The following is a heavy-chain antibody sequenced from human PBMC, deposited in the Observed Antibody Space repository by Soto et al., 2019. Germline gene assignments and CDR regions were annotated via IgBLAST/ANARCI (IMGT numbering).Heavy chain of an antibody. CDR2: IKSESVGGTT. CDR3: LGDWLHP. J-gene: IGHJ5*02. V-gene: IGHV3-15*05. D-gene: IGHD7-27*01. CDR1: GFSFRNAW. Sequence: EVQLVASGGDLVKPGGSLRLACAGSGFSFRNAWMSWVRQAPGKGPEWIGRIKSESVGGTTDYAAPVKGIFTVSRDDSKNTVYLHMSSLKIEDTAVYYCLGDWLHPWGQGTLVTVSS.